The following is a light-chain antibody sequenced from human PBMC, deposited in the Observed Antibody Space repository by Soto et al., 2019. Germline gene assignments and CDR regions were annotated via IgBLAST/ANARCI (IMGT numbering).Light chain of an antibody. CDR1: QSVRSNY. CDR2: GAS. Sequence: EIVLTQSPGTLSLSPGERATLSCRASQSVRSNYLAWYQQQPGQAPRLLIFGASSRATGIPDRFSGSGSGTDFPLTISRLEPEDSAVYICHQYGYGADTFGQGTKLEIK. CDR3: HQYGYGADT. J-gene: IGKJ2*01. V-gene: IGKV3-20*01.